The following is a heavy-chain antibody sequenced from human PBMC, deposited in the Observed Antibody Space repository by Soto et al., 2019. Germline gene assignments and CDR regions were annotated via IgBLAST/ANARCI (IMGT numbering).Heavy chain of an antibody. CDR3: ARDYYYDISGYYDY. CDR1: GYTFTSYG. Sequence: QVQLVQSGAEVKKPGASVKVSCKASGYTFTSYGSSCVRQAPGQGLEWMGWISAYNGNTNYAQKLQGRVTMTTDTATSTAYMELRSLRSDDTAVYYCARDYYYDISGYYDYWGQGTLVTVSS. V-gene: IGHV1-18*01. J-gene: IGHJ4*02. D-gene: IGHD3-22*01. CDR2: ISAYNGNT.